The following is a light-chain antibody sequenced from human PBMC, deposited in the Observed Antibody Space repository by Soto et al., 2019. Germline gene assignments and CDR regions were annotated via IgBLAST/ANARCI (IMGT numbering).Light chain of an antibody. V-gene: IGLV2-14*03. CDR3: SSFTDTGTVM. CDR2: DVS. J-gene: IGLJ3*02. CDR1: SSEVGAYHS. Sequence: QSALTQPASVSGSPGQSFTIPCTGSSSEVGAYHSVSWYQQHPGKAPKLIIFDVSNRPSGVSNRFSGSKSGNTASLTISGLQAEDEADYYCSSFTDTGTVMFGGGTKLTVL.